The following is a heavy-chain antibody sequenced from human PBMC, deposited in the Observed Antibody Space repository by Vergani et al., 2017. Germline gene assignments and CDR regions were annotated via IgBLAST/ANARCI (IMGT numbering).Heavy chain of an antibody. CDR1: GFTFSSYA. CDR2: ISYDGSNK. Sequence: QVQLVESGGGVVQPGRSLRLSCAASGFTFSSYAMHWVRQAPGKRLEWVAVISYDGSNKYYADSVKGRFTISRDNSKNTLYLQMNSLRAEDTAVYYCARDSWSNAFDIWGQGTMVTVSS. J-gene: IGHJ3*02. CDR3: ARDSWSNAFDI. V-gene: IGHV3-30-3*01. D-gene: IGHD2-15*01.